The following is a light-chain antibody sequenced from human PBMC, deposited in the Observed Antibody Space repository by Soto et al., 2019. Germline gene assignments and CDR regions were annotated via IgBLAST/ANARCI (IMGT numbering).Light chain of an antibody. V-gene: IGKV3-15*01. Sequence: EIVMAQSPVTLSVSPGERATLSCRASQSVSSNLAWYQQKPGQAPRLLIYGASTGATGIPARFSGSGSGTEFTLTVSSLQSEDFAIYYCLQYNSWPTFGQGTKVDIK. J-gene: IGKJ1*01. CDR3: LQYNSWPT. CDR1: QSVSSN. CDR2: GAS.